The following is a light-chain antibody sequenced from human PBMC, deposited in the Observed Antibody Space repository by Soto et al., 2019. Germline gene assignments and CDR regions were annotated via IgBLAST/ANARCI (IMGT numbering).Light chain of an antibody. CDR2: SNN. J-gene: IGLJ1*01. CDR3: AAWDDSLNGSYV. V-gene: IGLV1-44*01. Sequence: QSVLTQPPSASGTPGQRVTISCSGSSSNSGSNTVNWYQQLPGTAPKLVIYSNNQRPSGVPDRFSGSKSGTSASLAISGLQSEDEADYYCAAWDDSLNGSYVFGTGTKLTVL. CDR1: SSNSGSNT.